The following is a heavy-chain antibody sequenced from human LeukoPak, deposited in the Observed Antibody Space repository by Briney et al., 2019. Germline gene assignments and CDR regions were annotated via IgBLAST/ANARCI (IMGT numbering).Heavy chain of an antibody. CDR1: GGTFSSYA. J-gene: IGHJ4*02. D-gene: IGHD2-15*01. CDR2: IIPIFGTA. V-gene: IGHV1-69*01. Sequence: SVKVSRKASGGTFSSYAISWVRQAPGQGLEWMGGIIPIFGTANYAQKFQGRVTITADESTSTAYMELSSLRSEDTAVYYCARDGSGGSWIHFDYWGQGTLVTVSS. CDR3: ARDGSGGSWIHFDY.